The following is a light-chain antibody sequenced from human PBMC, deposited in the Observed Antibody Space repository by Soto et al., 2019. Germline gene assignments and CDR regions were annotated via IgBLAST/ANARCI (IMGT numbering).Light chain of an antibody. Sequence: DIQLTQSPSFLSASVGDRGTITCRASQGISSYLAWYQQKPGKAPKLLIYAASTLQSGVPSRFSGSGSGTELTLTISSQQPEDFATYYCQQLNSYPRTFGQGTKVEIK. CDR3: QQLNSYPRT. CDR2: AAS. V-gene: IGKV1-9*01. J-gene: IGKJ1*01. CDR1: QGISSY.